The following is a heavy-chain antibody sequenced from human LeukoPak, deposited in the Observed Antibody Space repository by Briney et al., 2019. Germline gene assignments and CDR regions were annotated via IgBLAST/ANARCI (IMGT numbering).Heavy chain of an antibody. CDR2: IRYDGSRK. J-gene: IGHJ3*02. Sequence: PGGSLRLSCTASGFTFGDYAMSWVRQAPDKGLEWAAFIRYDGSRKYYADSVKGRFTISRDNSKNTLYLQMNSLRAEDTAMYYCAKVSLNMVNDAFDIWGQGTMVSVSS. V-gene: IGHV3-30*02. CDR3: AKVSLNMVNDAFDI. CDR1: GFTFGDYA. D-gene: IGHD4/OR15-4a*01.